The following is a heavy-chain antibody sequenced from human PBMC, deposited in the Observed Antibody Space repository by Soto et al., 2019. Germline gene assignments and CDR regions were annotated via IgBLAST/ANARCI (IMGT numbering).Heavy chain of an antibody. D-gene: IGHD2-21*01. V-gene: IGHV3-11*01. Sequence: GGSLRLSCAASGFTFSDYYMSWIRQAPGKGLEWVSYISSSGSTIYYADSVKGRFTISRDNAKNSLYLQMNSLRAEDTAVYYCARDMVKEVDGGQNYYYYYMDVWGKGTTVTVSS. CDR3: ARDMVKEVDGGQNYYYYYMDV. CDR2: ISSSGSTI. CDR1: GFTFSDYY. J-gene: IGHJ6*03.